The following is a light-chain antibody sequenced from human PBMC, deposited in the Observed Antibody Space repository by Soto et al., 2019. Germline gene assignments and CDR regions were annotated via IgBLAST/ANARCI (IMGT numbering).Light chain of an antibody. V-gene: IGKV1-5*03. CDR2: WAS. CDR1: ENIYGY. J-gene: IGKJ4*01. Sequence: DIQLTQSPSILSASVGDRVTLTCRASENIYGYLAWYQQKPGQAPKLLIYWASTLVTGVPSRFTGGESGTEFTLTISDLQSDDFAIYYCHQYSAYPFTFGEVTKVEVK. CDR3: HQYSAYPFT.